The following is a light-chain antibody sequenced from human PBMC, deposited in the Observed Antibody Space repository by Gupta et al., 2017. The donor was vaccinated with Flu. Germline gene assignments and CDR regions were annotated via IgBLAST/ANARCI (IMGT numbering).Light chain of an antibody. V-gene: IGKV4-1*01. CDR3: QQYYSTPRT. CDR2: WAS. CDR1: QTVFYTSINKNY. J-gene: IGKJ1*01. Sequence: SCKSSQTVFYTSINKNYLAWYQYKPGQPPNLLIYWASTRESGVPDRFSGSGSGSDFTLTISSLQAEDVSVYYCQQYYSTPRTFGQGTKVEIK.